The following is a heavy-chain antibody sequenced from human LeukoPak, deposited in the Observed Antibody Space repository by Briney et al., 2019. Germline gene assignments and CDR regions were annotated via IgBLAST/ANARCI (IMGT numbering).Heavy chain of an antibody. CDR1: GGSISSYY. CDR2: IYYSGST. Sequence: SETLSLTCTVSGGSISSYYWSWIRQPPVKGLEWIGYIYYSGSTNYNPSLKSRVTISVDTSENQFSLKLSSVTAADTAVYYCARDLGGVDYWGQGTLVTVSS. V-gene: IGHV4-59*01. J-gene: IGHJ4*02. CDR3: ARDLGGVDY. D-gene: IGHD3-10*01.